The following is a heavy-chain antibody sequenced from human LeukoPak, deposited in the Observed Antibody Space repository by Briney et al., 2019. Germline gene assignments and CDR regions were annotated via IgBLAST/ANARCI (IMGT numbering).Heavy chain of an antibody. V-gene: IGHV3-30*18. CDR1: GFTFSSYG. Sequence: GGSLRLSCAASGFTFSSYGIHWVRQAPGKGLEWVAVITYNESYKYYADSVKGRFTISRDNSKNTLYLQMNSLRAEDTAVYYCAEDDLTGVNYYYGMDVWGKGTTVTVSS. D-gene: IGHD1-20*01. CDR2: ITYNESYK. J-gene: IGHJ6*04. CDR3: AEDDLTGVNYYYGMDV.